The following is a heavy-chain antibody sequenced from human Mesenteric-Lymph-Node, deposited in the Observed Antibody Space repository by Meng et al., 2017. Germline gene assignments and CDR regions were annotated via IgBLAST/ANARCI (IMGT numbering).Heavy chain of an antibody. CDR3: ARTNLGNCTTGVCYPGHFDS. CDR1: GFTFTDYY. V-gene: IGHV1-2*06. Sequence: ASVKVSCKTSGFTFTDYYIHWLRRAPGEGLEYLGRSTPNSDDIYDADDFQGRVTVTRDTSTSTAYQELSRLRSDDPAIYYCARTNLGNCTTGVCYPGHFDSWGQGTQVTVSS. CDR2: STPNSDDI. D-gene: IGHD2-8*01. J-gene: IGHJ4*02.